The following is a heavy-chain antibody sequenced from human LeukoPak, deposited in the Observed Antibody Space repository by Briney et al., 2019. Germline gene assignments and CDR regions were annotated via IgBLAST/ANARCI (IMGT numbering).Heavy chain of an antibody. V-gene: IGHV4-59*01. J-gene: IGHJ5*02. CDR1: GGSISSYY. D-gene: IGHD3-22*01. CDR3: ARGPHHYYDSSGYYSPHWFDP. CDR2: IYYSGST. Sequence: SETLSLTCTVSGGSISSYYWSWIRQPPGKGLEWIGYIYYSGSTNYNPSLKSRVTMSVDTSKNQFSLKLSSVTAADTAVYYCARGPHHYYDSSGYYSPHWFDPWGQGTLVTVSS.